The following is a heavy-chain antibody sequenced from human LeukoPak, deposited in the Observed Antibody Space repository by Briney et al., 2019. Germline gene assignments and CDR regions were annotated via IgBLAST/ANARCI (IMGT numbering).Heavy chain of an antibody. CDR3: ARHSFCRGEVCYLDY. J-gene: IGHJ4*02. Sequence: SETLSLTCTVSGGSISSSSYYWGWIRQPPGKGLEWIGSIYYSGSTYYNPSLKSRVTISVDTSKNQFSLKLSSVTAADTAVYYCARHSFCRGEVCYLDYWGQGTLVTVSS. CDR1: GGSISSSSYY. CDR2: IYYSGST. D-gene: IGHD2-21*01. V-gene: IGHV4-39*07.